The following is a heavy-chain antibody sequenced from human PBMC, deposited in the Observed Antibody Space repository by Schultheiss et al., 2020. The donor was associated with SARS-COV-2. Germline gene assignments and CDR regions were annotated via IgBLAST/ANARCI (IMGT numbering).Heavy chain of an antibody. CDR2: ISGSGGST. CDR1: GFTFSSYA. CDR3: ANTPRYFDWLAAHAFDI. D-gene: IGHD3-9*01. V-gene: IGHV3-23*01. Sequence: GGSLRLSCAASGFTFSSYAMSWVRQAPGKGLEWVSAISGSGGSTYYADSVKGRFTISRDNSKNTLYLQMNSLRAEDTAVYYCANTPRYFDWLAAHAFDIWGQGTMVTASS. J-gene: IGHJ3*02.